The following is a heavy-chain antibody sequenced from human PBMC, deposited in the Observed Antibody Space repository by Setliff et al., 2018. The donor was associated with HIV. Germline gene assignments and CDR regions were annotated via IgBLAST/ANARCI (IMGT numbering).Heavy chain of an antibody. V-gene: IGHV3-21*01. CDR3: ARDPASPDYYARFDY. CDR1: GFSFSNYN. D-gene: IGHD3-9*01. Sequence: PGGSLRLSCAVSGFSFSNYNMNWVRQAPGKGLEWIPSISRDSRYIYYADSVKGRFTISRDNAKNSLYLQMNSLRAEDTAVYYCARDPASPDYYARFDYWGQGALVTVSS. J-gene: IGHJ4*02. CDR2: ISRDSRYI.